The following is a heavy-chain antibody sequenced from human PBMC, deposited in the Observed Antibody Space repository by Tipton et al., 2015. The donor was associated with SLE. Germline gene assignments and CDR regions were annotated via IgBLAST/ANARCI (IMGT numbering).Heavy chain of an antibody. CDR3: AGAWQGYCSGGTCYVLDY. Sequence: LRLSCTVSGDSISTYYWSWIRQPAGKGLEWIGRIYHTGSTKYNPSLESRVTMSVDRSKNQFSLKLTSVTAADTAVYFCAGAWQGYCSGGTCYVLDYWGQGTLVTVSS. CDR2: IYHTGST. CDR1: GDSISTYY. D-gene: IGHD2-15*01. V-gene: IGHV4-4*07. J-gene: IGHJ4*02.